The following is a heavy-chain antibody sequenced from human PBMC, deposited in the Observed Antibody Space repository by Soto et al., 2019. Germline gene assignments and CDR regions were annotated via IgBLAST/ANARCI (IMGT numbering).Heavy chain of an antibody. CDR1: GGSISSSNW. D-gene: IGHD6-6*01. V-gene: IGHV4-4*02. Sequence: SETLSLTCAISGGSISSSNWWSWVRQPPGKGLEWIGEIYHSGSTNYNPPLKSRVTISVDKSKNQFSLKLSSVTAADTAVYYCARWRYSSSSGPYYYGMDVWGQGTTVTVSS. CDR2: IYHSGST. J-gene: IGHJ6*02. CDR3: ARWRYSSSSGPYYYGMDV.